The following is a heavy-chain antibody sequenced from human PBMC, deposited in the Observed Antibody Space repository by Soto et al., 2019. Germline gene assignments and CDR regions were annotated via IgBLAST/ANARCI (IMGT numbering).Heavy chain of an antibody. Sequence: SETLSLTCTVSGGSISSGGYYWSWIRQHPGKGLEWIGYIYYSGSTYYNPSLKSRVTISVDTSKNQFSLKLSSVTAADTAVYYCARADVDTAMVTFDYWGQGTLVTVSS. CDR3: ARADVDTAMVTFDY. D-gene: IGHD5-18*01. J-gene: IGHJ4*02. CDR1: GGSISSGGYY. CDR2: IYYSGST. V-gene: IGHV4-31*03.